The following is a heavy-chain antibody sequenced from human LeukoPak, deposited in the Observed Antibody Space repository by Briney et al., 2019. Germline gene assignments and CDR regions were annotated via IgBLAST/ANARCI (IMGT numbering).Heavy chain of an antibody. Sequence: SETLSLTCTVSGGSINSDYWSWVRQPPRKGLEWIGYIYYSDSSTNYNPSLKSRVTISVDRSKNQFSLRLSSVTAADTAVYYCARQGHKLTLVDYYGMDVWGQGTTVTVSS. CDR1: GGSINSDY. CDR3: ARQGHKLTLVDYYGMDV. CDR2: IYYSDSST. J-gene: IGHJ6*02. V-gene: IGHV4-59*08. D-gene: IGHD1-26*01.